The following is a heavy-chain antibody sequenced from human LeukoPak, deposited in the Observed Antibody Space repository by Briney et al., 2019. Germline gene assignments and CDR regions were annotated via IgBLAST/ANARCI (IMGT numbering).Heavy chain of an antibody. J-gene: IGHJ5*02. V-gene: IGHV4-31*01. CDR1: GGSISSGGYY. CDR2: IYFICST. CDR3: ARATGGPAAADFDP. D-gene: IGHD6-13*01. Sequence: SETLSLTCTVSGGSISSGGYYWSWIRLHRGKGLEWILFIYFICSTYYTPSLKTLIPISLDTSKNQFSLKLRSLTAADTALYYCARATGGPAAADFDPWGQGTLVTVSS.